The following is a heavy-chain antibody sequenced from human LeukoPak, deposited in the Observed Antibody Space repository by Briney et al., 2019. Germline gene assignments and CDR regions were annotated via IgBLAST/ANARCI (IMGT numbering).Heavy chain of an antibody. D-gene: IGHD5-12*01. Sequence: ASVKVSCKASGGTFSSYAISWVRQAPGQGLEWMGGIIPILGTANYAQKFQGRVTITADESTSTAYMELSSLRSEDTAVYYCARGYEWLRPLDYWGQGTLVTVSS. CDR2: IIPILGTA. CDR1: GGTFSSYA. V-gene: IGHV1-69*13. CDR3: ARGYEWLRPLDY. J-gene: IGHJ4*02.